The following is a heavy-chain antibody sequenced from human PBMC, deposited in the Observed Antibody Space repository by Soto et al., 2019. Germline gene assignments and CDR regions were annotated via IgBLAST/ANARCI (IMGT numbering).Heavy chain of an antibody. D-gene: IGHD3-22*01. CDR2: ISYDGSNK. CDR3: AKPPYYDGGD. V-gene: IGHV3-30*18. J-gene: IGHJ4*02. Sequence: VAVISYDGSNKYYADSVKGRFTISRDNSKNTLYLQMNSLRAEDTAVYYCAKPPYYDGGDWGQGTLVTVSS.